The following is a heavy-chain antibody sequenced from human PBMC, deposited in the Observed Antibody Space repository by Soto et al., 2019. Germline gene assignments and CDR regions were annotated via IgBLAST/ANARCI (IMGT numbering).Heavy chain of an antibody. CDR3: GRKRWALGDY. J-gene: IGHJ4*02. Sequence: EVQLVESGGGLVQPGGSLRLSCVASGFTFGDYWMVWVRQAPGKGLVWVSRIKNDGSHIDYAESVRGRFTISRDNAKNTVYLQMNSLRAEDTAVYYCGRKRWALGDYWGQGNLVTVSS. CDR2: IKNDGSHI. V-gene: IGHV3-74*01. D-gene: IGHD3-16*01. CDR1: GFTFGDYW.